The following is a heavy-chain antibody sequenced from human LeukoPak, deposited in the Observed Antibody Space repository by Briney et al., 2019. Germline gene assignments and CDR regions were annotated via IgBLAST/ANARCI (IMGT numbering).Heavy chain of an antibody. CDR3: ARWEVRLNAFEM. CDR1: GGSISSSSYY. J-gene: IGHJ3*02. CDR2: IYYSGST. V-gene: IGHV4-39*07. D-gene: IGHD3-10*01. Sequence: SETLSLTCTVSGGSISSSSYYWGWIRQPPGKGLEWIGSIYYSGSTYYNPSLKSRVTTSVDTFKNQFSLSLSSVTAADTAVYYCARWEVRLNAFEMWGQGTMVTVSS.